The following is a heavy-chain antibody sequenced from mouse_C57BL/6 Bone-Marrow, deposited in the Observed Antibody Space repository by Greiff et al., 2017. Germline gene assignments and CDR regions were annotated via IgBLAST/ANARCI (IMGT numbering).Heavy chain of an antibody. J-gene: IGHJ1*03. Sequence: EVQGVESGEGLVKPGGSLKLSCAASGFTFSSYAMSWVRQTPEKRLEWVAYISSGGDYIYYADTVKGRFTISRDNARNTLYLQMSSLKSEDTAMYYCTRDGGYDWYFDVWGTGTTVTVSS. CDR2: ISSGGDYI. CDR3: TRDGGYDWYFDV. CDR1: GFTFSSYA. V-gene: IGHV5-9-1*02. D-gene: IGHD2-2*01.